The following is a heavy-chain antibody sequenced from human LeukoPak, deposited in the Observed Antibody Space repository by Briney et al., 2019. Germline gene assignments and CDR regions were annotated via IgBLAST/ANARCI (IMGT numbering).Heavy chain of an antibody. CDR2: IKQDGSEK. V-gene: IGHV3-7*01. D-gene: IGHD5-24*01. CDR3: ARDHDSGEMAFDY. CDR1: GFTFSSYW. Sequence: GGSLRLSCAASGFTFSSYWMSWVRQAPGKGLEWVANIKQDGSEKYYVDSVKGRFTISRDNAKNSLYLQMNSLRAEDTAVYYCARDHDSGEMAFDYWGQGTLVTVSS. J-gene: IGHJ4*02.